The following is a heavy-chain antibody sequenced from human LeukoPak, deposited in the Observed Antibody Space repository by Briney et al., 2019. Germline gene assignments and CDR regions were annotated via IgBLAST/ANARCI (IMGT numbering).Heavy chain of an antibody. J-gene: IGHJ4*02. CDR1: GGSISGYY. D-gene: IGHD3-16*01. CDR3: ARSGWLGGDFDY. Sequence: SETLSLTCTVPGGSISGYYCSWIRQPPGKGLEYIGHIYYSGGTDYNPSLKSRVIISVDTSKNQFSLKLASVTAADTAVYYCARSGWLGGDFDYWGQGTLVTVSS. V-gene: IGHV4-59*01. CDR2: IYYSGGT.